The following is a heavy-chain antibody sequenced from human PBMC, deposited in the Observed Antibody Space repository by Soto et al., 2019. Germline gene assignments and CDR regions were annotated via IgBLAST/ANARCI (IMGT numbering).Heavy chain of an antibody. V-gene: IGHV3-15*07. CDR2: IKGKVHGETT. CDR3: TADPHYYTGGVAY. CDR1: GFTFSSAW. Sequence: EVQLVESGGGLVKPGGSLRLSCAASGFTFSSAWLNWVRQAPGKGLEWVGRIKGKVHGETTDYAAPVKGRSSISRDDSSNTLHLQMNSLEIEDTAVYYCTADPHYYTGGVAYWGQGALVTVSS. J-gene: IGHJ4*02. D-gene: IGHD2-8*02.